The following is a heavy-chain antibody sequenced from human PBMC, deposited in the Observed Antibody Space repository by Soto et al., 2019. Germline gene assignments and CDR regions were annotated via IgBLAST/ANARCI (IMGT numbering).Heavy chain of an antibody. V-gene: IGHV1-69*02. Sequence: QVQLVQSGAEVKKPGSSVKVSCKASGGTFSSYTISWVRQAPGQGLEWMGRIIPILGIANYAQKFQGRVTITADKSTSTAYMELCSLRSEDTAVYYCARSRTGYYEAGWFDPWGQGTLVTVSS. J-gene: IGHJ5*02. D-gene: IGHD3-9*01. CDR3: ARSRTGYYEAGWFDP. CDR2: IIPILGIA. CDR1: GGTFSSYT.